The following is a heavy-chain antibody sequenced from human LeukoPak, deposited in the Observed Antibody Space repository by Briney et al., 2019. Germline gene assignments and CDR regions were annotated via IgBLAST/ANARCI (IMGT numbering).Heavy chain of an antibody. CDR2: ISAYNGNT. D-gene: IGHD1-26*01. J-gene: IGHJ4*02. CDR3: ARSQFVGAKGTRLFDY. V-gene: IGHV1-18*01. Sequence: ASVKVSCKASGYTFTSYGISWVRQAPGQGLEWMGWISAYNGNTNYAQKLQGRVTMTTDTSTSTAYMELRSLRSDDTAVYYCARSQFVGAKGTRLFDYWGQGTLVTVSS. CDR1: GYTFTSYG.